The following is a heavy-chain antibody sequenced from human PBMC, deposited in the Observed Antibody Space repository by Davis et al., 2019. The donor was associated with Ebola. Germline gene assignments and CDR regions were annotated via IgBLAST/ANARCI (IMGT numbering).Heavy chain of an antibody. CDR1: GFIFNNYA. D-gene: IGHD5-18*01. CDR3: AKDLSGYGDFDY. Sequence: PGGSLRLSCAASGFIFNNYAMNWVRQAPGKGLEWVSTISGSGGSTHYADSMKGRFTISRDNSKNTLYLQMNSLRAEDTAVYYCAKDLSGYGDFDYWGQGILVTVSS. J-gene: IGHJ4*02. V-gene: IGHV3-23*01. CDR2: ISGSGGST.